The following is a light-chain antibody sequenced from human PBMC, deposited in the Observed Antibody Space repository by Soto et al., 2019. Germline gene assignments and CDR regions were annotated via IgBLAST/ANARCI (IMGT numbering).Light chain of an antibody. Sequence: IVGTMSPDTLSVSPGERATLSCRASHIISSNLACYQQKPGQPPSLVIYDTSTRATGIPARFSGSGSGTEFTLTISSLQSEDFAVYYCQQYNSWPPITFGQRTRLEI. CDR2: DTS. CDR3: QQYNSWPPIT. J-gene: IGKJ5*01. V-gene: IGKV3-15*01. CDR1: HIISSN.